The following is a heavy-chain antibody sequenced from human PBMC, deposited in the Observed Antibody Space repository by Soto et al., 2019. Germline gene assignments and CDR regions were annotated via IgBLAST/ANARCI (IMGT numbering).Heavy chain of an antibody. V-gene: IGHV1-18*04. D-gene: IGHD6-13*01. Sequence: QVQLVQSGAEVKKPGASVKVSCKASGYTFTSYGISWVRQAPGQGLEWMGWISAYNGNTNYAQKLQGRVTMTTDTSTSTAYMELRSLRSDDTAVYYCARDTGIAAAGTPPYYYYGMDVWGQGTTVTVSS. CDR1: GYTFTSYG. CDR3: ARDTGIAAAGTPPYYYYGMDV. J-gene: IGHJ6*02. CDR2: ISAYNGNT.